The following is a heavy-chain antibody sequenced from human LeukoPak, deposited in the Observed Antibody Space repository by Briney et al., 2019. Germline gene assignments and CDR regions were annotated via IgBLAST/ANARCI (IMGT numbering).Heavy chain of an antibody. CDR2: IYPGDSAT. CDR3: ARHAGPKRYCSGGSCSLTHIGY. J-gene: IGHJ4*02. Sequence: GESLKISCKASVYSFTSSWIGWVRHMPGKGLEWMAIIYPGDSATRYSPSFQGQVTISADKSISTAYLQWSSLKASDTAMYYCARHAGPKRYCSGGSCSLTHIGYWGQGTLVTVSS. V-gene: IGHV5-51*01. CDR1: VYSFTSSW. D-gene: IGHD2-15*01.